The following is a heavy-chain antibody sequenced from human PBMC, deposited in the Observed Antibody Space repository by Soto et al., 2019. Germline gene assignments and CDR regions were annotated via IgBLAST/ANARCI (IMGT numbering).Heavy chain of an antibody. D-gene: IGHD4-17*01. CDR3: AGQYGDYFDY. V-gene: IGHV3-30-3*01. J-gene: IGHJ4*02. CDR1: GFTFSSYA. CDR2: ISYDGSNK. Sequence: LRLSCAASGFTFSSYAMHWVRQAPGKGLEWVAVISYDGSNKYYADSVKGRFTISRDNSKNTLYLQMNSLRAEDTAVYYCAGQYGDYFDYWGQGTLVTVSS.